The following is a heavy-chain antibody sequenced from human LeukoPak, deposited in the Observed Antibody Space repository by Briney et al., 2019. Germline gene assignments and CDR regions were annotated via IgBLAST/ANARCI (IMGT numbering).Heavy chain of an antibody. Sequence: NTSETLSLTCSVSGGSISISTYYWGWIRQPPGKGLEWIGNIYNSGSTYYNPSLKSRVTISVDTSKNQFSLKLSSVTAADTAVYYFARHAYSSNLGWFDPWGQGTLVTVSS. CDR1: GGSISISTYY. CDR2: IYNSGST. J-gene: IGHJ5*02. V-gene: IGHV4-39*01. D-gene: IGHD6-13*01. CDR3: ARHAYSSNLGWFDP.